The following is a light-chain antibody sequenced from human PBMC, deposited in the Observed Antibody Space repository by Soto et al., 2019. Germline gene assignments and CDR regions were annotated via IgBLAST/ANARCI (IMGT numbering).Light chain of an antibody. Sequence: EIVMTQSPSTLSVSPWERSTLSFRASQSVSSNLAWYQQKPGQAPRLLMYGASDRATGTPGRFSGSGSGTDFTLTISGLEPEDSAVYYCQQFDDSVTFGQGTRLEIK. CDR2: GAS. CDR3: QQFDDSVT. J-gene: IGKJ5*01. V-gene: IGKV3D-15*01. CDR1: QSVSSN.